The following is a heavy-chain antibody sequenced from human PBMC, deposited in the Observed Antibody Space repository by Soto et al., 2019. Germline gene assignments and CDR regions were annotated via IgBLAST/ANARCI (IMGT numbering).Heavy chain of an antibody. CDR2: ISGSGGST. V-gene: IGHV3-23*01. CDR3: AKDLSRLVIHGAAFDX. J-gene: IGHJ3*02. Sequence: GGSLRLSFAASGFTFSSYAMSWVRQAPGKGLEWVSDISGSGGSTYYADSVKVRLTISRDNSKNTLYLQMNSLRAEDTAVYYCAKDLSRLVIHGAAFDXWGQGTMFTVS. CDR1: GFTFSSYA. D-gene: IGHD6-19*01.